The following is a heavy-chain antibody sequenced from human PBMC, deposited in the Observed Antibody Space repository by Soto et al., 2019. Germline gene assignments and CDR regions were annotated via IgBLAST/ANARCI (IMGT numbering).Heavy chain of an antibody. J-gene: IGHJ6*03. CDR3: ARDRDLRYSSSGKVYYYYMDV. V-gene: IGHV3-66*01. Sequence: PGGSLRLSCAASGFTVSSNYMSWVRQAPGKGLEWVSVIYSGGSTYYADSVKGRFTISRDNSKNTLYLQMNSLRAEDTAVYYCARDRDLRYSSSGKVYYYYMDVWGKGTTVTVSS. CDR2: IYSGGST. CDR1: GFTVSSNY. D-gene: IGHD6-6*01.